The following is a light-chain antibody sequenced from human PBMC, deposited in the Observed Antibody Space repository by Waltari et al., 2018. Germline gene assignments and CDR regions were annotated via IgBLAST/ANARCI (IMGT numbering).Light chain of an antibody. J-gene: IGLJ3*02. CDR1: SGSLASYY. Sequence: NFVLTQPHSVSESPGKTVTISCTRNSGSLASYYVQWYQQRPGSSPSTVIDDNVERPSEVPDRFSGSIDSFSNSASLTISGLKTEDEADYYCQSYDDNNHWLFGGGTKLTVL. CDR2: DNV. V-gene: IGLV6-57*01. CDR3: QSYDDNNHWL.